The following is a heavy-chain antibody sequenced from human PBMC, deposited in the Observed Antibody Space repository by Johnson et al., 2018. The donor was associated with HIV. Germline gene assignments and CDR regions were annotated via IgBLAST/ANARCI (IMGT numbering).Heavy chain of an antibody. D-gene: IGHD6-13*01. Sequence: VLLVESGGGLIQPGRSLRLSCTGSGVTFRKFAMGWVRRAPGKGLEWIGFITSTADGRTTQYAASVRGRFTISRDDSKSIAYLQMNSLKAEDTAVYYCISPEVAAAGFLTWGQGAMVTVSS. J-gene: IGHJ3*01. CDR3: ISPEVAAAGFLT. CDR2: ITSTADGRTT. CDR1: GVTFRKFA. V-gene: IGHV3-49*04.